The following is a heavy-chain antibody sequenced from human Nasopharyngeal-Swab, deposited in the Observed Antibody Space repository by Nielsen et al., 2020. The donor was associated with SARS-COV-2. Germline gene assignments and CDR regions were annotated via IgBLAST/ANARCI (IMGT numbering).Heavy chain of an antibody. V-gene: IGHV3-72*01. J-gene: IGHJ6*02. CDR2: TRNKANSYTT. D-gene: IGHD3-3*01. CDR3: ARGATIFGVVLGDSYGMDV. CDR1: GFTFSDHY. Sequence: GESLKISCAASGFTFSDHYMDWVRQAPGKGLEWVGRTRNKANSYTTEYAASVKGRFTISRDDSENSVYLQMNSLKTEDTAVYYCARGATIFGVVLGDSYGMDVWGQETTVTVSS.